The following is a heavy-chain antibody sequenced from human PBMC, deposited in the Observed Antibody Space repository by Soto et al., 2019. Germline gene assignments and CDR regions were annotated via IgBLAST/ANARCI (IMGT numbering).Heavy chain of an antibody. J-gene: IGHJ4*02. Sequence: PSETLSLTCTVSGGSISSYYWSWIRQPAGKGLEWIGRIYTSGSTNYNPSLKSRVTMSVDTSKNQFSLKLSSVTAADTAVYYCARESTIVGAARYYFDYWGREPWSPSPQ. CDR2: IYTSGST. D-gene: IGHD1-26*01. CDR3: ARESTIVGAARYYFDY. CDR1: GGSISSYY. V-gene: IGHV4-4*07.